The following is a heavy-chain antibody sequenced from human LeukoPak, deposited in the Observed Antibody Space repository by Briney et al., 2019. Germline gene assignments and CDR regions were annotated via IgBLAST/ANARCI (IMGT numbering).Heavy chain of an antibody. Sequence: GESPKISCKTSGYTFTTYWIAWVRQMPGKGLEWMGIIYPADSDTRYSPSFQGQVTISADKSISTAYLQWSSLKASDTAMYYCARLASEGTFDYWGQGTLVTVSS. CDR2: IYPADSDT. CDR1: GYTFTTYW. V-gene: IGHV5-51*01. D-gene: IGHD1-1*01. J-gene: IGHJ4*02. CDR3: ARLASEGTFDY.